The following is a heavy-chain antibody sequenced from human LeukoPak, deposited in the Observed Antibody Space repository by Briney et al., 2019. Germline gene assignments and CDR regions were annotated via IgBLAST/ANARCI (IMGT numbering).Heavy chain of an antibody. V-gene: IGHV4-39*07. Sequence: SETLSLTCTVSGGSISSSSYYWGWIRQPPGKGLEWIGSIYYSGSTYYNPSLKSRVTISVDTSKNQFSLKLSSVTAADTAVYYCARDLPLYDSKKMTGAFDIWGQGTMVTVSS. D-gene: IGHD3-22*01. CDR1: GGSISSSSYY. CDR3: ARDLPLYDSKKMTGAFDI. CDR2: IYYSGST. J-gene: IGHJ3*02.